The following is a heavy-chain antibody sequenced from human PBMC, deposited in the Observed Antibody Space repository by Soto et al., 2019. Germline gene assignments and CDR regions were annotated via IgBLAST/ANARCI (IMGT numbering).Heavy chain of an antibody. CDR1: GGSFSGYY. J-gene: IGHJ6*02. CDR3: ARLIGFGLPNLNYNYPAMDV. Sequence: PSETLSLTCAVYGGSFSGYYWSWIRQPPGKGLEWIGEINHSGSTNYNPSLKSRVTISVDTSKNQFSLKLSSVTAADTAVYYCARLIGFGLPNLNYNYPAMDVWGQGTTVTVSS. V-gene: IGHV4-34*01. CDR2: INHSGST. D-gene: IGHD3-10*01.